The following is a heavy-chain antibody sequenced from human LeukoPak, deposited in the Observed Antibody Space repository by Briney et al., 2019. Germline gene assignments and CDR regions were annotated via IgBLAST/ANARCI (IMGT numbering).Heavy chain of an antibody. CDR1: GGTFSSYA. J-gene: IGHJ6*02. CDR2: IIPIFGTA. CDR3: ARDRRGYSYGSYYYGMDV. V-gene: IGHV1-69*13. Sequence: ASVKVSCKASGGTFSSYAISWVRQAPGQGLEWMGGIIPIFGTANYAQKFQGRVTITADESTSTAYMELSSLRSEDTAVYYCARDRRGYSYGSYYYGMDVWGQGTTVTVSS. D-gene: IGHD5-18*01.